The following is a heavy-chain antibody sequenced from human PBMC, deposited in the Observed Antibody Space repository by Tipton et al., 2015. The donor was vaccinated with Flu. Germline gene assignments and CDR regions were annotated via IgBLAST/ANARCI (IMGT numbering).Heavy chain of an antibody. V-gene: IGHV4-38-2*01. Sequence: TLSLTCAVSGYSIRSGYYWDWIRQPPGKGLEWIGSVHQSGTTYYKSSLKSLATISVDTSKNQFSLKLGSVTAADTAVYYCAMYYYDSSAYYSQGWFDYWGQRTLVTVSS. D-gene: IGHD3-22*01. J-gene: IGHJ5*01. CDR2: VHQSGTT. CDR1: GYSIRSGYY. CDR3: AMYYYDSSAYYSQGWFDY.